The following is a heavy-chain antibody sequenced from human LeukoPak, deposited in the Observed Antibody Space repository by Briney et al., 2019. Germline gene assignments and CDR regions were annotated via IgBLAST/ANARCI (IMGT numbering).Heavy chain of an antibody. CDR1: GFTFSSYG. Sequence: GGSLRLSCAASGFTFSSYGMHWVRRAPGKGLEWVAVIWYDGSNKYYADSVKGRFTISRDNSKNTLYLQMNSLRAEDTAVYYCARDIVVVPAAMDNWFDPWGQGTLVTVSS. D-gene: IGHD2-2*01. CDR2: IWYDGSNK. V-gene: IGHV3-33*01. CDR3: ARDIVVVPAAMDNWFDP. J-gene: IGHJ5*02.